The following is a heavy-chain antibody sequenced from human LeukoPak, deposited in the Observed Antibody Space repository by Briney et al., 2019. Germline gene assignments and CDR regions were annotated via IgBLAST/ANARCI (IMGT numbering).Heavy chain of an antibody. CDR1: GGSIIISNYY. CDR3: ARLSGTNLDFDY. J-gene: IGHJ4*02. Sequence: SETLSLTCTVSGGSIIISNYYWGWNRQPPGKELEWIGSIYYSGSTYYNPSLKSRVTVSVDTSKNQFSLKLNSVTAADTAVYYCARLSGTNLDFDYWGQGTLATVSS. V-gene: IGHV4-39*01. D-gene: IGHD1-7*01. CDR2: IYYSGST.